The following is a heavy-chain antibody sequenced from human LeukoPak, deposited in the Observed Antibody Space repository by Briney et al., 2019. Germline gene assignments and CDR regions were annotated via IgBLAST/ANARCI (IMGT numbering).Heavy chain of an antibody. CDR1: GGPISSFY. CDR2: ISYSGST. D-gene: IGHD1-1*01. Sequence: SETLSLTCTVSGGPISSFYWSWIRQPPGKGLEWIGYISYSGSTNYNPSLKSRVTISVDTSKNQSSLKLSSVTAADTAVYYCARRLPPQNGNDAFDIWGQGTMVTVSS. V-gene: IGHV4-59*08. J-gene: IGHJ3*02. CDR3: ARRLPPQNGNDAFDI.